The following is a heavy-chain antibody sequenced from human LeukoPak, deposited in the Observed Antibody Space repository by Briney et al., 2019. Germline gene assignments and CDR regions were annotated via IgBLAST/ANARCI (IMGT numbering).Heavy chain of an antibody. Sequence: SETLSLTCTVSGGSISSYYWSWIRQPPGKGLEWIGYIYYSGTTNYNPSLKSRVTISVDTSKNQFSLKLSSVTAADTAGYYCARGDYGSSAFYFDSEPFDIWGQGTMVTVSS. D-gene: IGHD3-22*01. CDR1: GGSISSYY. CDR3: ARGDYGSSAFYFDSEPFDI. J-gene: IGHJ3*02. CDR2: IYYSGTT. V-gene: IGHV4-59*01.